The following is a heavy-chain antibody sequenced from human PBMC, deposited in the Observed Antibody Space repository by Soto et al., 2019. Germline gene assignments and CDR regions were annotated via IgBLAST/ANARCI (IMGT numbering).Heavy chain of an antibody. V-gene: IGHV1-18*01. Sequence: ASVKVSCKASGYTFTSYGISWVRQAPGQGLEWMGWISAYNGNTNYAQKLQGRVTMTTDTSTSTAYMELRSLRSDDTAVYYCARVGMYYYDSSGYYDNWFDPWGQGTLVTVSS. CDR2: ISAYNGNT. J-gene: IGHJ5*02. D-gene: IGHD3-22*01. CDR3: ARVGMYYYDSSGYYDNWFDP. CDR1: GYTFTSYG.